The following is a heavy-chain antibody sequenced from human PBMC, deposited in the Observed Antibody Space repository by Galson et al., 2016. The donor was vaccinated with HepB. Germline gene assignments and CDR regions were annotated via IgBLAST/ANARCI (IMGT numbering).Heavy chain of an antibody. D-gene: IGHD5-18*01. Sequence: SLRLSCAASGFVFSNYNMDWVRQAPGKGLEWVSSIRRSSNYKYYADSVKGRFTISRDNAKNSLYLQMNSLRADDTAVYCCAREGGYSYGWFDHWGQGIPVPVSS. CDR1: GFVFSNYN. CDR2: IRRSSNYK. CDR3: AREGGYSYGWFDH. J-gene: IGHJ5*02. V-gene: IGHV3-21*01.